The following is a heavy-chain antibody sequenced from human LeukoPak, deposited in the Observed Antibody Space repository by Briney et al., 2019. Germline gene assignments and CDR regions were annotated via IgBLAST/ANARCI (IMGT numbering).Heavy chain of an antibody. Sequence: SVKVSCKASGGTVSNYAISWVRQAPGQGLEWVGGIIPLFGTPSYAQRFQDGITITADEFTDTVYMELRNLKSEDTAVFYCARDQGPRRNWIDAGDGFDPWGQGTLVTVSS. CDR3: ARDQGPRRNWIDAGDGFDP. J-gene: IGHJ5*02. D-gene: IGHD1-1*01. V-gene: IGHV1-69*01. CDR1: GGTVSNYA. CDR2: IIPLFGTP.